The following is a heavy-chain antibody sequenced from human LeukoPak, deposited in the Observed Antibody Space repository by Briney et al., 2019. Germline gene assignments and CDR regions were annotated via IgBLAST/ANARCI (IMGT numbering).Heavy chain of an antibody. D-gene: IGHD3-10*01. CDR1: GGSISSSSYY. V-gene: IGHV4-39*07. Sequence: SSETLSLTCTVSGGSISSSSYYWGWIRQPPGKGLEWIGSIYYSGSTYYNPSLKSRITISVDTSKNQFSLKLSSVTAADTAVYYCARDDGSGSYYNPGGFDYWGQGTLVTVSS. CDR3: ARDDGSGSYYNPGGFDY. J-gene: IGHJ4*02. CDR2: IYYSGST.